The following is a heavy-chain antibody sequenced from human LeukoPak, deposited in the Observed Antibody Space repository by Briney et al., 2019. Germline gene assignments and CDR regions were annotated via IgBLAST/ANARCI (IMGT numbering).Heavy chain of an antibody. CDR3: ASGDYEDGYYTLGNQLRFDY. V-gene: IGHV4-30-2*01. CDR2: IFHSGIS. J-gene: IGHJ4*02. CDR1: GGSISSAGYS. Sequence: PSETLSLTCTVSGGSISSAGYSWNWIRQPPGKALEWIGYIFHSGISYYTPSLNSRVTISMDKSQNHFSLRLSSVTAADTAVYYCASGDYEDGYYTLGNQLRFDYWGQGTLVTVSS. D-gene: IGHD3-3*01.